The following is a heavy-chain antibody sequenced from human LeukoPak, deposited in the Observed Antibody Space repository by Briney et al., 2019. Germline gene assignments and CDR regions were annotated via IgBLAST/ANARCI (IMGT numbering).Heavy chain of an antibody. CDR1: GFTFSSYW. J-gene: IGHJ4*02. D-gene: IGHD3-22*01. CDR3: ARDPETYYYDSRGGY. CDR2: INFDGSEK. Sequence: GGSLRLSCAASGFTFSSYWLSWVRQAPGKGLEWVANINFDGSEKYYVDSVKGRFTISRDNAKNSLYLQMNSLRAEDTAVYYCARDPETYYYDSRGGYWGQGTLVTVSS. V-gene: IGHV3-7*01.